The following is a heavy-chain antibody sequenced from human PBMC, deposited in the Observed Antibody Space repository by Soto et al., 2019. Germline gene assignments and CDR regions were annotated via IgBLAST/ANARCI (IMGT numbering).Heavy chain of an antibody. CDR1: GDSISSGDYY. CDR3: ASNFYYYGMDV. Sequence: SETLSLTCTVSGDSISSGDYYWSWIRQPPGKGLEWIGCIYYSGNTYYNPSLKRRVTISVDRSKNQFSLKLSSVTAADTAVYYCASNFYYYGMDVWGQGTTVTVSS. J-gene: IGHJ6*02. V-gene: IGHV4-30-4*01. CDR2: IYYSGNT.